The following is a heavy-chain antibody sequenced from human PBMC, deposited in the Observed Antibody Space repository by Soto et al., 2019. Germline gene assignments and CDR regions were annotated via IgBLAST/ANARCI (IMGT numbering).Heavy chain of an antibody. D-gene: IGHD1-26*01. CDR3: ARRLLRRELLFDY. V-gene: IGHV1-3*01. J-gene: IGHJ4*02. CDR1: GYTFTSYA. Sequence: GASVKVSCKASGYTFTSYAMHWVRQAPGQRLEWMGWINAGNGNTKYSQKFQGRVTITRDTSASTAYMELSSLRSEDAAVYYCARRLLRRELLFDYWGQGTLVTVSS. CDR2: INAGNGNT.